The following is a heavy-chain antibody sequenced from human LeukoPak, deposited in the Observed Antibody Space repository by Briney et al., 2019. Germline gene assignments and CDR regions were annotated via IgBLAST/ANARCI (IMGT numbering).Heavy chain of an antibody. J-gene: IGHJ4*02. CDR2: IYHSGTT. Sequence: SETLSLTCAVYGGSFRGYYWSWIRQPQGKGLEWIGEIYHSGTTKYTLSLKSRVTISVDTSKNQISQKLSSVTAAVEALHCSASSVPPDPSFIAAAGSYFDYWGQGTLVTVSS. CDR3: ASSVPPDPSFIAAAGSYFDY. D-gene: IGHD6-13*01. V-gene: IGHV4-34*01. CDR1: GGSFRGYY.